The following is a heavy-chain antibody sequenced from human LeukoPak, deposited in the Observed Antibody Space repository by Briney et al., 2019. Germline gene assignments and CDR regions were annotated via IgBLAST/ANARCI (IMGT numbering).Heavy chain of an antibody. V-gene: IGHV4-59*01. D-gene: IGHD2-2*01. J-gene: IGHJ4*02. CDR1: GCSISSYY. CDR2: IYYSGST. CDR3: ARGKEGSSTSLDY. Sequence: SKTLSLTCTVSGCSISSYYWSWIRQPPGKGLEWIGYIYYSGSTNYNPSLKSRVTISVDTSKNQFSLKLSSVTAADTAVYYCARGKEGSSTSLDYWGQGTLVTVSS.